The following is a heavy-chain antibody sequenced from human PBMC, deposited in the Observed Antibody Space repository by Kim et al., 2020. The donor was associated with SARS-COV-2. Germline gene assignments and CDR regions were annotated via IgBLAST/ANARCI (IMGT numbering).Heavy chain of an antibody. Sequence: GGSLRLSCAGSRFRFSNAWMSWVRQAPEKGLEWLGRIKSKGAGGTTEYAAPVKGRFTISRDDSKNTLYLEMNSLKTEDTAVYYCSTGYCSGDTCLSWGQGTTVTVSS. CDR1: RFRFSNAW. D-gene: IGHD2-15*01. CDR2: IKSKGAGGTT. J-gene: IGHJ6*02. CDR3: STGYCSGDTCLS. V-gene: IGHV3-15*01.